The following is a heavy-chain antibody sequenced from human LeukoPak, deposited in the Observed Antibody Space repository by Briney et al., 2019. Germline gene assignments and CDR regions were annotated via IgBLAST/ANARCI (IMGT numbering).Heavy chain of an antibody. V-gene: IGHV4-30-4*01. CDR2: IYYSGST. Sequence: PSETLSLTCTVSGGSISSGDYYWSWIRQPPGKGLEWIGYIYYSGSTNYNPSLKSRVTISVDTSKNQFSLKLSSVTAADTAVYYCARRHSSGWDYDYWGQGTLVTVSS. CDR1: GGSISSGDYY. J-gene: IGHJ4*02. D-gene: IGHD6-19*01. CDR3: ARRHSSGWDYDY.